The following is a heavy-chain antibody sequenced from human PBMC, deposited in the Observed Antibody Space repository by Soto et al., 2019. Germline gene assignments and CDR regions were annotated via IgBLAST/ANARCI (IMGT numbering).Heavy chain of an antibody. CDR1: GYSFDAYS. J-gene: IGHJ6*02. V-gene: IGHV3-48*01. Sequence: VQLVESGGALVQPGGSLRLSCAASGYSFDAYSMNWVRQAPGQRLEWFSSINPRGLTKFYADSVRGRFTISRDAASSSLVMQMNNLRAEDTAVYYCATWYGNHYFGLDVWGQGTTVTVSS. D-gene: IGHD6-13*01. CDR2: INPRGLTK. CDR3: ATWYGNHYFGLDV.